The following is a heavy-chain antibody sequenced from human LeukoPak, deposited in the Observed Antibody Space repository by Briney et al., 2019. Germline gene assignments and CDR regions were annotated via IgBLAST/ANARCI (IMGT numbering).Heavy chain of an antibody. CDR3: ARERGSSGGNTICYFDY. J-gene: IGHJ4*02. Sequence: GGSVSPSCAASGFTFSNYAMSWVRQAPGKGLEWVSVISGSGGTTYSADSVKGRFTISRDNSKNTLYLQMNSLRAEDTAAYYCARERGSSGGNTICYFDYWGQGHRDRVSS. D-gene: IGHD4-23*01. CDR1: GFTFSNYA. V-gene: IGHV3-23*01. CDR2: ISGSGGTT.